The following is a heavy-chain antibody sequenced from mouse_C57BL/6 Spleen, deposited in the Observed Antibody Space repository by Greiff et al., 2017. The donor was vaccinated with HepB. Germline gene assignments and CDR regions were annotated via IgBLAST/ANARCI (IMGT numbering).Heavy chain of an antibody. CDR2: IYPGDGDT. V-gene: IGHV1-82*01. CDR1: GYAFSSYW. CDR3: ARTPDDYGSSHCDD. D-gene: IGHD1-1*01. J-gene: IGHJ2*01. Sequence: QVQLQQSGPELVKPGASVKISCKASGYAFSSYWMNWVKQRPGKGLEWIGRIYPGDGDTNYNGKFKGKATLTADKSSSTAYMQLSSLTSEDSAVYFFARTPDDYGSSHCDDWGQGTTLTVSS.